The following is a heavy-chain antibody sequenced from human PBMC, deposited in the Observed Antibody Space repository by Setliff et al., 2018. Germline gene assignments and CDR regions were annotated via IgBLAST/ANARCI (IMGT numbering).Heavy chain of an antibody. CDR1: GFTLTSYP. Sequence: ASVKVSCKASGFTLTSYPIHWVRQAPGQRLEWMGWINPDNGNRKYSQRFQGRVTITRDTSASTVFLELSTLRSEDTAVYYCARDRGYCSSTACYPYIPGLDVWGQGTMVTVSS. D-gene: IGHD2-2*01. V-gene: IGHV1-3*01. CDR2: INPDNGNR. CDR3: ARDRGYCSSTACYPYIPGLDV. J-gene: IGHJ3*01.